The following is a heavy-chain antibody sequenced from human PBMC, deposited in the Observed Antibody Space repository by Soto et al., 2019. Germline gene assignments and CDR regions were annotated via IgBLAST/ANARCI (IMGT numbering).Heavy chain of an antibody. CDR3: AASGVGGRGFSSCGMDV. V-gene: IGHV4-31*03. Sequence: QVQLQESGPGLVKPSQTLSLTCTVSGASISSGGYYWSWIRQHPGKGLEWIGYIYYSGSTCYNPSLESRVTLPTDTSENQFSLKLSSVTAAVTVVYYCAASGVGGRGFSSCGMDVWGQGTTVTVSS. CDR1: GASISSGGYY. D-gene: IGHD5-12*01. CDR2: IYYSGST. J-gene: IGHJ6*02.